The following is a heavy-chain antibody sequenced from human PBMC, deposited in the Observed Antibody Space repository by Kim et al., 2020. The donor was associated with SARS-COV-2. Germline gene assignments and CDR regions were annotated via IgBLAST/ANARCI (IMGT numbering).Heavy chain of an antibody. J-gene: IGHJ3*02. CDR3: ARRIVVVITGDAFDI. D-gene: IGHD3-22*01. Sequence: QKFQGRVTITADESTSTAYMELSSLSSEDTAVYYCARRIVVVITGDAFDIWGQGTMVTVSS. V-gene: IGHV1-69*01.